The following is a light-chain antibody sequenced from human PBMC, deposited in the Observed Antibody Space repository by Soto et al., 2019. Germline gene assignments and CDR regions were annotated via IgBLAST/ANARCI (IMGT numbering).Light chain of an antibody. CDR1: QSIRNNY. CDR2: GAS. CDR3: QQFDSSAIT. Sequence: EIVLTQSPGTLSLSPGERATLSCRASQSIRNNYLAWYQHKRGQAPRLLIYGASTRATGIPDRFSGSGSGTDFTLTISRLEPEDVAVYYCQQFDSSAITFGQGTRLEIK. J-gene: IGKJ5*01. V-gene: IGKV3-20*01.